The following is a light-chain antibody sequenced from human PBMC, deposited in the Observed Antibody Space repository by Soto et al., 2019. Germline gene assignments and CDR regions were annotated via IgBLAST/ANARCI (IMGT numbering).Light chain of an antibody. V-gene: IGLV7-43*01. J-gene: IGLJ3*02. CDR1: TGVVTNDYY. CDR2: STT. Sequence: QAVVTQEPSLTESPGGTVTLTCASSTGVVTNDYYPGWFQQKPGQAPRALIYSTTYRHSWTPARFSGSLLGGKAALTLSGVQPEDEAEYYCLLYHGAARVFGGGTKLTVL. CDR3: LLYHGAARV.